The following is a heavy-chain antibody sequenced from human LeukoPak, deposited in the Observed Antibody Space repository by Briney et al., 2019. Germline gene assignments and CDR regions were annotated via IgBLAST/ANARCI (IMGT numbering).Heavy chain of an antibody. CDR3: ARAGMVYAIDAFDI. CDR2: IKQDGSGK. J-gene: IGHJ3*02. CDR1: GFTFSSYW. D-gene: IGHD2-8*01. V-gene: IGHV3-7*01. Sequence: GGSLRLSCVASGFTFSSYWMTWVRQAPGKGLEWVANIKQDGSGKYYVDSVKGRFTISRDNPKNSLYLHMNSLRAEDTAVYYCARAGMVYAIDAFDIWGQGTMVTVSS.